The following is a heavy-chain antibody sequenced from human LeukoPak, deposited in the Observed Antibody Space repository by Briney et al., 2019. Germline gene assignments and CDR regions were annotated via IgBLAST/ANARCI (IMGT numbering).Heavy chain of an antibody. CDR3: ARKNYYDSSGYWGHAFDI. D-gene: IGHD3-22*01. CDR2: IYYSGST. V-gene: IGHV4-59*01. CDR1: GGSISSYY. J-gene: IGHJ3*02. Sequence: PSETLSLTCTVSGGSISSYYWSWIRQPPGKGLEWVGYIYYSGSTNYNPSLKSRVTISVDTSKNQFSLKLSSVTAADTAVCYCARKNYYDSSGYWGHAFDIWGQGTMVTVSS.